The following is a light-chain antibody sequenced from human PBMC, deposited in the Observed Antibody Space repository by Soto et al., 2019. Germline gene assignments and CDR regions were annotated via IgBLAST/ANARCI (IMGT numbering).Light chain of an antibody. V-gene: IGKV1-5*03. CDR3: QHDNSYSEA. CDR1: QTISSW. CDR2: KAS. Sequence: DIQVTQSPSTVSASVGDRVTITCRASQTISSWLAWYQQKPGKAPKLLIYKASTLKSGVPSRFSGSGSGTEFTLTISSLQPDDFATYYCQHDNSYSEAFGQGTKVDIK. J-gene: IGKJ1*01.